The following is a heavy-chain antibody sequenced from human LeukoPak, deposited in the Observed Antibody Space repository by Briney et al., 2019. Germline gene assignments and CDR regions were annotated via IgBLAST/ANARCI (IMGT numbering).Heavy chain of an antibody. V-gene: IGHV1-69*01. CDR2: IIPIFGTA. CDR1: GGTFSSYA. D-gene: IGHD3-3*01. J-gene: IGHJ3*02. CDR3: ARVPERSNFWSGPDAFDI. Sequence: GSSVKVSCKASGGTFSSYAISWVRQAPGQGLEWMGGIIPIFGTANYAQKFQGRVTITADESTSTAYMELSSLRSEDTAVYYCARVPERSNFWSGPDAFDIWGQGTMVTVSS.